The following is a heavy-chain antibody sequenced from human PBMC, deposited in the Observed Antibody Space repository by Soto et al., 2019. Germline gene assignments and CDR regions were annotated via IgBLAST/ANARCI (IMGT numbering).Heavy chain of an antibody. J-gene: IGHJ6*02. CDR3: ARDHPSTYRSDSYGMDV. V-gene: IGHV3-48*03. D-gene: IGHD4-4*01. Sequence: GGSLSLSCAASGFTFSSYEMNCVRQAPGKGLEWVSYISSSGSTIYYADSVKGRFTISRDNAKNSLYLQMNSLRAEDTAVYYCARDHPSTYRSDSYGMDVWGQGTTVTVSS. CDR2: ISSSGSTI. CDR1: GFTFSSYE.